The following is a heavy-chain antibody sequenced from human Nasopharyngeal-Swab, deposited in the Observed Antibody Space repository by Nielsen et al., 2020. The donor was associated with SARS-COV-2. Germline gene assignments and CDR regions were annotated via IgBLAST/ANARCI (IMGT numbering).Heavy chain of an antibody. V-gene: IGHV4-59*08. CDR1: GGSISDYY. J-gene: IGHJ3*01. CDR2: IYYSGTT. D-gene: IGHD1-1*01. Sequence: SETLSLTCTVSGGSISDYYWSWIRQPPGKGLEWVGYIYYSGTTNYNPSLESRVTISIDMSKNQFSLKLYSVTAADTAVYYCARNHNWGGDVFDLWGQGTMVTVSS. CDR3: ARNHNWGGDVFDL.